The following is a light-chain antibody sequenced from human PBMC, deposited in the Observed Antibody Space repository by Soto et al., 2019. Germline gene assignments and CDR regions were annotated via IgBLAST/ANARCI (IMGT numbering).Light chain of an antibody. CDR2: STD. CDR3: LLYFGGYVV. CDR1: TGAVTSGYY. Sequence: QAVVTQEPSLTVCPGGTVSLTCASSTGAVTSGYYPNWVQQKPGQTPRALIYSTDNKHSWTPARFSGSLLGGKAALTLSGAQPEDEAEYYCLLYFGGYVVFGGGTKLTVL. V-gene: IGLV7-43*01. J-gene: IGLJ2*01.